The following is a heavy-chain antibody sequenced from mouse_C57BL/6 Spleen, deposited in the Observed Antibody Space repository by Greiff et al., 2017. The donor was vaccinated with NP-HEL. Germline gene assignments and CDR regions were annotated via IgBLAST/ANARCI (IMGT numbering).Heavy chain of an antibody. Sequence: QVQLKESGAELVRPGTSVKVSCKASGYAFTNYLIEWVKQRPGQGLEWIGVINPGSGGTNYNEKFKGKATLTADKSSSTAYMQLSSLTSEDSAVYFCARGMTGTPVWGQGTLVTVSA. V-gene: IGHV1-54*01. CDR3: ARGMTGTPV. D-gene: IGHD4-1*01. J-gene: IGHJ3*01. CDR2: INPGSGGT. CDR1: GYAFTNYL.